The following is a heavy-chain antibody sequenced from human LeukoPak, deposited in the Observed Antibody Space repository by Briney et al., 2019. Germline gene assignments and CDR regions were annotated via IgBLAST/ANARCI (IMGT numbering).Heavy chain of an antibody. J-gene: IGHJ4*02. D-gene: IGHD6-13*01. CDR3: ARDGTSSWNFDY. Sequence: GGSLRLSCAASGFTFSSYWMSWVRQAPGKGLEWVSVIYSGGSTYYADSVKGRFTISRDNSKNTLYLQMNSLRAEDTAVYYCARDGTSSWNFDYWGQGTLVTVSS. CDR2: IYSGGST. V-gene: IGHV3-66*01. CDR1: GFTFSSYW.